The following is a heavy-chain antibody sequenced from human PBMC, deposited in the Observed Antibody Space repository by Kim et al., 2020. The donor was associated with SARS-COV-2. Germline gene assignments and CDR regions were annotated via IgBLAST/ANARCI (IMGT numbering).Heavy chain of an antibody. D-gene: IGHD2-15*01. CDR1: GFTLSSQW. Sequence: GGSLRLSCAASGFTLSSQWMTWVRQAPGKGLEWVASIKQDGSEKYYVDSVKGRFSISRDNGKNSLYLQMNSLRVEDTAVYYCARGSGHNGWICDYWGQGTLVTVSS. V-gene: IGHV3-7*01. CDR3: ARGSGHNGWICDY. J-gene: IGHJ4*02. CDR2: IKQDGSEK.